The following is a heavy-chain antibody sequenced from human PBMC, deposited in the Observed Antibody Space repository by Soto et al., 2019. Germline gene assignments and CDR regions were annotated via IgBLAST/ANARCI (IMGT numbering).Heavy chain of an antibody. Sequence: QVQLVQSGAEVKKPGASVKVSCKTSGYTFTSYHISWVRQAPGQGLEWMGWNSAYNTNTNYAQKFQGRVTMTTDTLTSTAYMELRSLRSDVTAVYYCARDTPPTDYWGQGTLVTVSS. CDR3: ARDTPPTDY. J-gene: IGHJ4*02. CDR1: GYTFTSYH. CDR2: NSAYNTNT. V-gene: IGHV1-18*01.